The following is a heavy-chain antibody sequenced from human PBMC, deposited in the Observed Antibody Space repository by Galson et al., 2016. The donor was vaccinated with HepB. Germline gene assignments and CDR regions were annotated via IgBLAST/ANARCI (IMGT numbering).Heavy chain of an antibody. CDR2: ICYIGNT. V-gene: IGHV4-39*01. CDR3: ASIPRHPYNTGPMFDS. CDR1: GGSISTSNYF. Sequence: SETLSLTCTVSGGSISTSNYFWAWLRQPPGKGLEWIGSICYIGNTYYNPSLMSRVTVSADTSNNQFSLRVTTVTAADTAVYYCASIPRHPYNTGPMFDSWGQGTLVTVSS. D-gene: IGHD2-8*02. J-gene: IGHJ4*02.